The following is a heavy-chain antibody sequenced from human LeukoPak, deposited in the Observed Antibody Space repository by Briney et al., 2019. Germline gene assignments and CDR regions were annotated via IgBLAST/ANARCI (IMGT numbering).Heavy chain of an antibody. CDR3: ARGRLARSPYFDY. CDR1: GGSISGYS. J-gene: IGHJ4*02. CDR2: IYFSGTT. Sequence: SETLSLTCTVSGGSISGYSWSWIRQSPGGGLEWIGSIYFSGTTFYNPSLKSRVTISVDTSNNQFSLRLTSVTAADTAVYYCARGRLARSPYFDYWGQGTLVTVSS. V-gene: IGHV4-59*01. D-gene: IGHD6-19*01.